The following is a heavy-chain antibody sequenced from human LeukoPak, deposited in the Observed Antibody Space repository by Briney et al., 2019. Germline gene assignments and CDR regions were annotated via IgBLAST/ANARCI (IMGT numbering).Heavy chain of an antibody. CDR1: GYTFTSYG. V-gene: IGHV1-18*01. D-gene: IGHD3-16*01. J-gene: IGHJ6*02. CDR3: ARSHPLMAPYYYGMDV. Sequence: ASVKVSCKASGYTFTSYGISWVRQAPGQGLEWMGWISAYNGNTDYAQKLQGRVTMTTDTSTSTAYMELRSLRSDDTAVYYCARSHPLMAPYYYGMDVWGQGTTVTVSS. CDR2: ISAYNGNT.